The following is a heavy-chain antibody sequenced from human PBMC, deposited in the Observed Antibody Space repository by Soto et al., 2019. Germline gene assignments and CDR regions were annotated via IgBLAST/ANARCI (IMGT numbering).Heavy chain of an antibody. V-gene: IGHV3-33*01. Sequence: GSLRLSCAASGFTFSSYGMHWVRQAPGKGLEWVAVIWYDGSNKYYADSVKGRFTISRDNSKNTLYLQMNSLRAEDTAVYYCARKDTAMVAALDYWGQGTLVTVSS. CDR1: GFTFSSYG. CDR2: IWYDGSNK. CDR3: ARKDTAMVAALDY. D-gene: IGHD5-18*01. J-gene: IGHJ4*02.